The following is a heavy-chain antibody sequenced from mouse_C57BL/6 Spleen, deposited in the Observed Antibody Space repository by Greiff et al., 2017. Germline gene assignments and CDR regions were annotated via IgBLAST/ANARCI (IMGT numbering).Heavy chain of an antibody. J-gene: IGHJ2*01. D-gene: IGHD1-1*01. CDR1: GYAFSSSW. CDR3: ARSITTGYFDY. CDR2: IYPGDGDT. V-gene: IGHV1-82*01. Sequence: VKLQESGPELVKPGASVKISCKASGYAFSSSWMNWVKQRPGKGLEWIGRIYPGDGDTNYNGKFKGKATLTADKSSSTAYMQLSSLTSEDSAVYFCARSITTGYFDYWGQGTTLTVSS.